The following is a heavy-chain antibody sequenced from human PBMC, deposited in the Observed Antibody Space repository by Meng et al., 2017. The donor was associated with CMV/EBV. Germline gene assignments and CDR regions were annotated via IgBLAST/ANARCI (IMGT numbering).Heavy chain of an antibody. CDR1: GYTFTSYY. Sequence: ASVKVSCKASGYTFTSYYMHWVRQAPGQGLEWMGIINPSGGSTSYAQKFQGRVTMRDTSTSTVYMELSSLRSEDTAVYYCARASGAAAGPIDFDYWGQGTLVTVSS. CDR2: INPSGGST. CDR3: ARASGAAAGPIDFDY. D-gene: IGHD6-13*01. J-gene: IGHJ4*02. V-gene: IGHV1-46*01.